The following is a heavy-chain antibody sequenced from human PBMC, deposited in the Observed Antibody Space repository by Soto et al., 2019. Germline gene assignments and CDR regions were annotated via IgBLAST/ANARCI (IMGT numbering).Heavy chain of an antibody. D-gene: IGHD2-15*01. CDR2: ISAYNGNT. J-gene: IGHJ5*02. CDR3: ARDIGYCSGGSCYPWFDP. CDR1: GYTFTSYG. Sequence: GASVKVSCKASGYTFTSYGISWVRQAPGQGLEWMGWISAYNGNTNYAQKLQGRVTMTTDTSTSTAYMELRSLRSDDTAVYYRARDIGYCSGGSCYPWFDPWGQGTLVTVSS. V-gene: IGHV1-18*01.